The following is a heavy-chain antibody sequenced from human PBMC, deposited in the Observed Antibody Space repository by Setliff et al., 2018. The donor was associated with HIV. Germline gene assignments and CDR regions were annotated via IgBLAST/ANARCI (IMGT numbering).Heavy chain of an antibody. D-gene: IGHD4-17*01. Sequence: PGGSLRLSCAASGFTFSSYAMSWVRQAPGKGLEWVSAISGSGGSTYYADSVKGRFTITRDNSKNTLYLQMNSLRAEDTAVYYCVKARVDGDYYYNYYMDVWGKGTTVTVSS. V-gene: IGHV3-23*01. CDR1: GFTFSSYA. CDR2: ISGSGGST. J-gene: IGHJ6*03. CDR3: VKARVDGDYYYNYYMDV.